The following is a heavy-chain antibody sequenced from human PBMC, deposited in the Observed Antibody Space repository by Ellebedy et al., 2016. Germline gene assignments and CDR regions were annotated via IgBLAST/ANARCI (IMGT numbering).Heavy chain of an antibody. D-gene: IGHD6-13*01. J-gene: IGHJ4*02. V-gene: IGHV3-23*01. CDR1: GFTFGNYA. CDR3: TKGGSATGHILHDY. CDR2: ISGSGSNT. Sequence: GGSLRLSXAASGFTFGNYAMNWVRQAPGKGLQWVSSISGSGSNTYYTDSVKGRFTISRDNPKSTLYLQMNSVGAEDTAIYYCTKGGSATGHILHDYWGQGTLVTVSS.